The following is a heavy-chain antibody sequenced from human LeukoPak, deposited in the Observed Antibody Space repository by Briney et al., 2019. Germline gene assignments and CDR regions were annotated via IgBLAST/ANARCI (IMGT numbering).Heavy chain of an antibody. CDR1: GFTFINAW. Sequence: KPGGSLRPSCAASGFTFINAWMSWVRQAPGKGLEWVVHIKSKSDGGTTDYAAPVKGRFTISRDDSEKTLYLQMNSQKTEDTAMYYCTTDEWAWGRGTLVTVSS. D-gene: IGHD1-26*01. CDR3: TTDEWA. CDR2: IKSKSDGGTT. V-gene: IGHV3-15*01. J-gene: IGHJ4*02.